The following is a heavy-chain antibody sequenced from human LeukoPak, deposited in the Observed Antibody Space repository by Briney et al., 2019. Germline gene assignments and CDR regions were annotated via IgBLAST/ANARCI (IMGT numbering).Heavy chain of an antibody. CDR3: ARQVYSSSWSYYFEY. CDR2: IHYSGSS. Sequence: SETLSLTCAVSGGSISSYYWSWIRQPPGRGLEWIGSIHYSGSSSYNSSLKSRVTISIDTSKNQFSLKLSSVTPADTAVYYCARQVYSSSWSYYFEYWGQGFLVTVSS. D-gene: IGHD6-13*01. CDR1: GGSISSYY. J-gene: IGHJ4*02. V-gene: IGHV4-59*01.